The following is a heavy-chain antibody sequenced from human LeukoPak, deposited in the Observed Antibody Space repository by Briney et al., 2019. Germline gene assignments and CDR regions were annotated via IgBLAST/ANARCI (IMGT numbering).Heavy chain of an antibody. CDR3: ARDGRGGHNDF. CDR2: MSNSGENT. CDR1: GFTFSSYS. D-gene: IGHD4-23*01. J-gene: IGHJ4*02. V-gene: IGHV3-33*05. Sequence: GGSLRLSCAASGFTFSSYSMQWVRQTPGKGLEWVGIMSNSGENTFYGEAVKGRFTISRDNAKNSLFLQMDSLRVDDTALYYCARDGRGGHNDFWGQGTLITVSS.